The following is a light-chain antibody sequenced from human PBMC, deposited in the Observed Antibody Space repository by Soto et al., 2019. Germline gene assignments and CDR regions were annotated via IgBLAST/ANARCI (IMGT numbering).Light chain of an antibody. J-gene: IGLJ3*02. CDR1: SYNIGAGSD. V-gene: IGLV1-40*01. CDR2: CNS. Sequence: QSVLTPPPSVSGAPGQRVTISCTGSSYNIGAGSDVHWYQQLPGTAPKLLIYCNSNRPSGVPDRLSGSTSATSASLAITGLHADDAADYYCKADESSLSGWVLGGVTKLTVL. CDR3: KADESSLSGWV.